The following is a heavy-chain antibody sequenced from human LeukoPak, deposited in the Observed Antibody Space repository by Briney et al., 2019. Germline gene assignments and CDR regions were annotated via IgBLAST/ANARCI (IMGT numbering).Heavy chain of an antibody. J-gene: IGHJ4*02. Sequence: GGSLRLSCAASGFTVSSNYMSWVRQAPGKGLEWVSSISSSSSYIYYADSVKGRFTISRDNAKNSLYLQMNSLRAEDTAVYYCARAMEWFGELFYFDYWGQGTLVTVSS. CDR3: ARAMEWFGELFYFDY. V-gene: IGHV3-21*01. D-gene: IGHD3-10*01. CDR1: GFTVSSNY. CDR2: ISSSSSYI.